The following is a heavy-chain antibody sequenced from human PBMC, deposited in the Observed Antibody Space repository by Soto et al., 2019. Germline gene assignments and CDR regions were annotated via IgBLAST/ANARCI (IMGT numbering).Heavy chain of an antibody. Sequence: GASVMVPWKDAGFTFTSSAVQWVRQARGQRLEWIGWIVVGSGNTNYAQKFQERVTITRDMSTSTAYMELSSLRSEDTAVYYCAAGVGSDTAMVRPYYYGMDVWR. CDR3: AAGVGSDTAMVRPYYYGMDV. CDR2: IVVGSGNT. V-gene: IGHV1-58*01. D-gene: IGHD5-18*01. CDR1: GFTFTSSA. J-gene: IGHJ6*04.